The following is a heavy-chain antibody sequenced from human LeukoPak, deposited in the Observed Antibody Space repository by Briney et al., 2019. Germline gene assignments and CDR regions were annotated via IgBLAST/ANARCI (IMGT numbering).Heavy chain of an antibody. Sequence: ASVKVPCKASGYTFTSYYIHWVRQAPGQGLEWMGGIIPIFGTANYAQKFQGRVTITADESTSTAYMELSSLRSEDTAVYYCAREEGYCSGGSCYLFYWGQGTLVTVSS. CDR3: AREEGYCSGGSCYLFY. CDR1: GYTFTSYY. V-gene: IGHV1-69*13. J-gene: IGHJ4*02. D-gene: IGHD2-15*01. CDR2: IIPIFGTA.